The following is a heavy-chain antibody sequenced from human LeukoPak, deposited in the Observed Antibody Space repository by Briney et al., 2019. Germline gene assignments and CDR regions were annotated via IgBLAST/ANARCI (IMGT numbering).Heavy chain of an antibody. CDR2: INPNSGGT. V-gene: IGHV1-2*02. Sequence: ASVKVSCKASGYSFTIYAISWVRQAPGQGLEWMGWINPNSGGTNYAQKFQGRVTMTRDTSISTAYMELSRLRSDDTAVYYCARLRLGEFDAFDIWGQGTMVTVSS. CDR3: ARLRLGEFDAFDI. D-gene: IGHD3-16*01. J-gene: IGHJ3*02. CDR1: GYSFTIYA.